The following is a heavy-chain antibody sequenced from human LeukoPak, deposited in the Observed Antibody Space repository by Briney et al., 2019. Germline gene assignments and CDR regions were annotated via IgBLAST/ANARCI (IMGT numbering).Heavy chain of an antibody. CDR2: INHSGST. CDR1: GGSFSGYY. CDR3: ACRGYSYGHGDAFDI. J-gene: IGHJ3*02. V-gene: IGHV4-34*01. Sequence: SETLSLTCAVYGGSFSGYYWSWIRQPPGKGLEWIGEINHSGSTNYNPSLKSRVTISVDTSKNQFSLKLSSVTAADTAVYYCACRGYSYGHGDAFDIWGQGTMVTVSS. D-gene: IGHD5-18*01.